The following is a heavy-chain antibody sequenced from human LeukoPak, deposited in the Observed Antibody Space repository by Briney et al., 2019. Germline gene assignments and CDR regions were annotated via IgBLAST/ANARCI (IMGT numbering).Heavy chain of an antibody. V-gene: IGHV4-59*01. CDR2: IYYSGST. CDR3: ARGVYIRTSWFDP. J-gene: IGHJ5*02. Sequence: PSETLSLTCTVSGGSISSYYWSRIRQPPGKGLEWIGYIYYSGSTNYNPSLKSRVTISVDTSKNQFSLKLSSVTAADTAVYYCARGVYIRTSWFDPWGQGTLVTVSS. D-gene: IGHD5/OR15-5a*01. CDR1: GGSISSYY.